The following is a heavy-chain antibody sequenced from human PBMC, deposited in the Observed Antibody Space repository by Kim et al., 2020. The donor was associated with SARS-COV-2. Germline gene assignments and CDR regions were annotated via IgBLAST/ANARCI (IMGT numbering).Heavy chain of an antibody. CDR3: AADSSGYYDAFDI. J-gene: IGHJ3*02. D-gene: IGHD3-22*01. Sequence: NCAQKFQERVTITRDMSTSTAYMELSSLRSEDTAVYYCAADSSGYYDAFDIWGQGTMVTVSS. V-gene: IGHV1-58*01.